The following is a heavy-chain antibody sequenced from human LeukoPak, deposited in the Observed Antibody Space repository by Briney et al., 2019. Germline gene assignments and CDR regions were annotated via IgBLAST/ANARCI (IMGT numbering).Heavy chain of an antibody. CDR1: GGSISSSSYY. CDR3: ARVNAAGYHYYYYMDV. CDR2: IYYSGST. D-gene: IGHD6-19*01. J-gene: IGHJ6*03. Sequence: SETLSLTCTVSGGSISSSSYYWGWIRQPPGKGLEWIGSIYYSGSTYYNPSLKSRVTISVDTSKNKFSLKLSSVTAADTAVYYCARVNAAGYHYYYYMDVWGKGTTVTVSS. V-gene: IGHV4-39*07.